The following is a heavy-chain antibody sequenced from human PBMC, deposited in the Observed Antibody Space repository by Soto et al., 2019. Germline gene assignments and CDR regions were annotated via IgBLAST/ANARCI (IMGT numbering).Heavy chain of an antibody. CDR2: IYHSGST. CDR1: GGSIGSGGYS. J-gene: IGHJ4*02. D-gene: IGHD3-9*01. V-gene: IGHV4-30-2*01. Sequence: SEMLSLTCAVSGGSIGSGGYSWSWIRQPPGKGLEWIGYIYHSGSTNYNPSLKSRVTISVDTSKNQFSLKLSSVTAADTAVYYCARRYGSSFDFWGQGTLVTVSS. CDR3: ARRYGSSFDF.